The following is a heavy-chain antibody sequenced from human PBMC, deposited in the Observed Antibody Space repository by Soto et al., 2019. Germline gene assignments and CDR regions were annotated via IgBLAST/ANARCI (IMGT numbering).Heavy chain of an antibody. D-gene: IGHD2-8*01. V-gene: IGHV1-18*01. CDR1: GYTFTIYG. CDR3: ARDRNVWDWFDP. J-gene: IGHJ5*02. Sequence: ASVKVSCKASGYTFTIYGISWVRQAPGQGLEWMGWISAYNGNTNYAQKLQGRVTMTTDTSTSTAYMELRSLRSDDTAVYYCARDRNVWDWFDPWGQGTLVTVSS. CDR2: ISAYNGNT.